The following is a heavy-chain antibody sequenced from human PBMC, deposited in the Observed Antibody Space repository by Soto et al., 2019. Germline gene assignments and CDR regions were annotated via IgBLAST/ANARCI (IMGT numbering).Heavy chain of an antibody. D-gene: IGHD3-22*01. CDR3: AKLVSGSAYDAFHI. V-gene: IGHV3-23*01. J-gene: IGHJ3*02. CDR2: ITRSGDST. CDR1: AFTFNNYA. Sequence: EVQLLESGGGLVQPGGSLRLSCAASAFTFNNYAMGWVRQAPDKGLDWVSTITRSGDSTYYADSVKGRFTISRDNSKNAQYLQMDSLRAEDTAAYFCAKLVSGSAYDAFHIWGQGTMVTVSS.